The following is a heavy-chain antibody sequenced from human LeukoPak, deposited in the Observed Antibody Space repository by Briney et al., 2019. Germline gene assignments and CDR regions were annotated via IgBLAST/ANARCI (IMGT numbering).Heavy chain of an antibody. CDR1: GFTFSSYA. CDR3: AKDRLAARPSIVDF. Sequence: GGSLRLYCAASGFTFSSYAMSWVRQAPGKGLEWVSAISGSGGSTYYADSVKGRFTISRDNSKNTLFMQMNSLRAEDKAVYYCAKDRLAARPSIVDFWGQGTLVTVSS. J-gene: IGHJ4*02. V-gene: IGHV3-23*01. D-gene: IGHD6-6*01. CDR2: ISGSGGST.